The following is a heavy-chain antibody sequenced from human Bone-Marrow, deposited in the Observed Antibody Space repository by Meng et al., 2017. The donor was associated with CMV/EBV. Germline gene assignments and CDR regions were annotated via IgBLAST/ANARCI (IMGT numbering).Heavy chain of an antibody. CDR3: ARDLGYCSSTSCPGDFDY. V-gene: IGHV1-46*01. CDR1: GYTFTSYY. J-gene: IGHJ4*02. CDR2: INPSGGST. D-gene: IGHD2-2*01. Sequence: DAVKVSCKASGYTFTSYYMHWVRQAPGQGLEWMGIINPSGGSTSYAQKFQGRVTMTRDTSTSTVYMELSSLRSEDTAVYYCARDLGYCSSTSCPGDFDYWGQGTLVTVSS.